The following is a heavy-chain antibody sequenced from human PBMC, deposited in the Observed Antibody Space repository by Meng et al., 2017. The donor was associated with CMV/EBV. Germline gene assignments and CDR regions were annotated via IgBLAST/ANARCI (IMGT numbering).Heavy chain of an antibody. CDR2: ISYDGSNK. Sequence: GESLKISCAASGFTFSSYAMHWVRQAPGKGLEWVAVISYDGSNKYYADSVKGRFTISRDNSKNTLYLQMNSLRAEDTAVYYCAREGGHCSSTTCYDQPHWFDPWGQGTLVTVSS. V-gene: IGHV3-30*04. D-gene: IGHD2-2*01. CDR3: AREGGHCSSTTCYDQPHWFDP. CDR1: GFTFSSYA. J-gene: IGHJ5*02.